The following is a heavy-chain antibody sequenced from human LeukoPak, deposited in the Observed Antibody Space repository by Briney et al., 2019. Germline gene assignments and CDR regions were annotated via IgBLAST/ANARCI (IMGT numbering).Heavy chain of an antibody. Sequence: SETLSLTCTVSGGSLSSFYWSWIRQPTGKGLEWVGHIYYSGSANYNPSLKSRVTISLDTSKNQFSLKLSSVTTADTAVYYCARSVVTLYWYFDLWGRGTLVTVSS. CDR2: IYYSGSA. CDR1: GGSLSSFY. J-gene: IGHJ2*01. D-gene: IGHD4-23*01. V-gene: IGHV4-59*01. CDR3: ARSVVTLYWYFDL.